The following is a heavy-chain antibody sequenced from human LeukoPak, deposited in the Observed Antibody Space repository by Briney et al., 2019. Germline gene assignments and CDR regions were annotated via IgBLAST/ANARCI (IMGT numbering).Heavy chain of an antibody. V-gene: IGHV4-59*01. D-gene: IGHD3-10*01. Sequence: PSETLSLTCTVSGGSISSYYWSWIRQPPGKGLERIGYIYYSGSTNYNPSLKSRVTISVDTSKNQFSLKLSSVTAADTAVYYCARARYYYGSGSSFFDYWGQGTLVTVSS. CDR3: ARARYYYGSGSSFFDY. J-gene: IGHJ4*02. CDR2: IYYSGST. CDR1: GGSISSYY.